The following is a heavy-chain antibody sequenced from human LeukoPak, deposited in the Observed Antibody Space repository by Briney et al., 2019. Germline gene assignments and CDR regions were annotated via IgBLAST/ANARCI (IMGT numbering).Heavy chain of an antibody. V-gene: IGHV3-74*01. Sequence: GGSLRLSCAASGFTFSNYWMHWVRQAPGKGLVWVSRISSDGSSSTYADSVKGRFTISRDIAKNTLYLQMNSLRGEDTAVYYCARDLGYCSGGSCYDLFDYWGQGTLVTVSS. D-gene: IGHD2-15*01. CDR1: GFTFSNYW. CDR2: ISSDGSSS. CDR3: ARDLGYCSGGSCYDLFDY. J-gene: IGHJ4*02.